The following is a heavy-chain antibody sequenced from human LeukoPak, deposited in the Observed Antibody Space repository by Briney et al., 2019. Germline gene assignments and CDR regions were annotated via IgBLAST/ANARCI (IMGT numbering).Heavy chain of an antibody. CDR3: ARFEVNHEDSSSFYYFDY. J-gene: IGHJ4*02. V-gene: IGHV5-51*01. Sequence: GESLKISCRVSGYAFASYWIGWVRQVPGKGLEWMGIIYPDDSDTKYSPSFQGQVTFSADKSINIAYLQWSSLKASDTAMYYCARFEVNHEDSSSFYYFDYWGQGTLVTVSS. CDR2: IYPDDSDT. D-gene: IGHD3-22*01. CDR1: GYAFASYW.